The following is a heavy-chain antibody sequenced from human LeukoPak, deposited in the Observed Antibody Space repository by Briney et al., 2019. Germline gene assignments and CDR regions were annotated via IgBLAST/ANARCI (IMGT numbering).Heavy chain of an antibody. D-gene: IGHD2-2*01. CDR1: GYTFSGYY. V-gene: IGHV1-2*02. CDR2: ISPNSGDT. J-gene: IGHJ4*02. Sequence: GASGKVSCKASGYTFSGYYMHWVRQAPGQGHEWMGWISPNSGDTNYAQNFQGRVTMTRDTSISTAYMELSRLTSDDTAVYYCARGRDKTTSPAIDYRGQGTLVTVSS. CDR3: ARGRDKTTSPAIDY.